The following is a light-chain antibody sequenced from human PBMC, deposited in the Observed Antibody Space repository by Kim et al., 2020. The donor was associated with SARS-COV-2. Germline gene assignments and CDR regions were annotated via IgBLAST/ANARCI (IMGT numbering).Light chain of an antibody. CDR1: QSVTSNF. CDR2: SAS. J-gene: IGKJ2*01. CDR3: HQYGSSPLT. V-gene: IGKV3-20*01. Sequence: LSPGERAALSFSASQSVTSNFLAWYQQKPGQAPRLLIYSASSRATGIPDRFSGSGSGSDFTLTINRVEPEDFVVYYCHQYGSSPLTFGPGTKLEI.